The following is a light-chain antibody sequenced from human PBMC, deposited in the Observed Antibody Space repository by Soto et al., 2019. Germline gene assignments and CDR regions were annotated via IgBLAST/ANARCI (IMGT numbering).Light chain of an antibody. V-gene: IGKV4-1*01. CDR2: WAS. Sequence: DIVMTQSPDSLPVSLGERATINCKSRQRVLYSSNNKNYLAWYQQKPGQPPKLLIYWASARESGVPDRFSGSGSGTDFTLTISSLQAEDVAVYYCQQYYSTPPTFGQGTRLEIK. CDR1: QRVLYSSNNKNY. CDR3: QQYYSTPPT. J-gene: IGKJ5*01.